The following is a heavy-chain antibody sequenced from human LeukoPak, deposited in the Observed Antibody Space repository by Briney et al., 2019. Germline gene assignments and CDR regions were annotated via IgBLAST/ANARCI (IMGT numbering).Heavy chain of an antibody. CDR1: AGSISSTSYY. D-gene: IGHD1-14*01. J-gene: IGHJ5*02. CDR3: ARVGREPRPNWFDP. Sequence: SETLSLTCTVSAGSISSTSYYWAWIRQPPGKGLECIGYIYYNGFTNYNPSLKGRVTISGDTSKNQFSLRLSSVTAADTAVYYCARVGREPRPNWFDPWGQGTLVIVSS. V-gene: IGHV4-39*07. CDR2: IYYNGFT.